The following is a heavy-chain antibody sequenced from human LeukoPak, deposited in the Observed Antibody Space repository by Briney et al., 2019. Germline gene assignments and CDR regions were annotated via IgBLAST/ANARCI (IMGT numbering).Heavy chain of an antibody. CDR3: ADVGYSGSSGAFDI. CDR2: IIPIFGTG. CDR1: GGTFSCYA. D-gene: IGHD1-26*01. V-gene: IGHV1-69*01. Sequence: AVKVSFKASGGTFSCYAISWVRQAPGQGLEWMGGIIPIFGTGNYAQEFQGRVTITADESTSTAYMELSSLRSDDTAVYYCADVGYSGSSGAFDIWGQGTMVTVSS. J-gene: IGHJ3*02.